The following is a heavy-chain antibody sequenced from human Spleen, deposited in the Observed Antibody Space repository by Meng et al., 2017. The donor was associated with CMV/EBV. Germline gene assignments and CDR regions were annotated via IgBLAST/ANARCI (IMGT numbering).Heavy chain of an antibody. J-gene: IGHJ4*02. Sequence: GGSLRLSCAASGFIFSNYGIHWVRQAPGKGLEWVSSITSSSNYIYYADSVKGRFTISRDNAKNSLYLQMNSLRAEDTAVYYCARGESSYGGNGLDYWGQGTLVTVSS. CDR1: GFIFSNYG. CDR2: ITSSSNYI. D-gene: IGHD4-23*01. V-gene: IGHV3-21*06. CDR3: ARGESSYGGNGLDY.